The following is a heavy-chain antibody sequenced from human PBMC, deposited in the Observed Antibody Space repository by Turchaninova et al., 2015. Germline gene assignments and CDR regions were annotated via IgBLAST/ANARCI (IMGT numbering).Heavy chain of an antibody. D-gene: IGHD1-26*01. Sequence: VQLQQPGPGLVIPGRPLYLTMAMAGDSGVSSRAAGNWIRQSPSKGIEWLGRTYYRSRWYNDDALSVKSRITINSDTSENQFSLRLNSVTPEDTAVYYCARGGTYFKGFEFWGQGALVTVSS. V-gene: IGHV6-1*01. CDR1: GDSGVSSRAA. J-gene: IGHJ4*02. CDR3: ARGGTYFKGFEF. CDR2: TYYRSRWYN.